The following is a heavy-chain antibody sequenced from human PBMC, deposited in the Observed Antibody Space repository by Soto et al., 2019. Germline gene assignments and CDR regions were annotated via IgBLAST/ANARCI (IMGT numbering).Heavy chain of an antibody. J-gene: IGHJ6*02. V-gene: IGHV3-23*01. Sequence: GGSLRLSCAASGFTFDNYGMSWVRQAPGKGLEWIGAITGAGGSTYNADSVKGRFTISRDNSKKTVYLQVDSLRVEDTAVYYCAKGHSDSFGNYGYFGMDVWGQGTTVTVSS. D-gene: IGHD4-4*01. CDR1: GFTFDNYG. CDR2: ITGAGGST. CDR3: AKGHSDSFGNYGYFGMDV.